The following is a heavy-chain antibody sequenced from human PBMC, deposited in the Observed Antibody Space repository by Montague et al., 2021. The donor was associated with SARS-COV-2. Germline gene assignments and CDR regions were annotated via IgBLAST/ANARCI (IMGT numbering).Heavy chain of an antibody. CDR3: ARAKTTVTDAEYFQH. Sequence: TLSLTCTVSGGSISSGGSYWSWIRQHPGMGLEWIGYIYYTGSTYYKPSLKSRVTISVDTSKNQFSLKLTAVTAADTAVYYCARAKTTVTDAEYFQHWGQGTLVTVST. J-gene: IGHJ1*01. CDR2: IYYTGST. V-gene: IGHV4-31*03. D-gene: IGHD4-17*01. CDR1: GGSISSGGSY.